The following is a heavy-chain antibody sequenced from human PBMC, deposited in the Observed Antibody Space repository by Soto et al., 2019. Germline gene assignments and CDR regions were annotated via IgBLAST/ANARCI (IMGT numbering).Heavy chain of an antibody. CDR1: GGTFSSYA. Sequence: QVQLVQSGAEVKKPGSSVKVSCKAAGGTFSSYAISWVRQAPGQGLEWMGGIIPICGTANYAQKFQGRVTITADESTRTAYMELSSLRSEETAVYYCARGEFDSVVVPAAPHQDYYYGMDVWGQWTTVTVSS. V-gene: IGHV1-69*01. CDR3: ARGEFDSVVVPAAPHQDYYYGMDV. CDR2: IIPICGTA. J-gene: IGHJ6*02. D-gene: IGHD2-2*01.